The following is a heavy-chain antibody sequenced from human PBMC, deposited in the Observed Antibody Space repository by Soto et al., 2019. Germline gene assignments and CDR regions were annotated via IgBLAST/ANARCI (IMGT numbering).Heavy chain of an antibody. D-gene: IGHD6-13*01. J-gene: IGHJ4*02. CDR2: ASYTGSA. Sequence: PSETLSLTCSVSGGSVSSGSNYWSWIRLSPGKGLEWIGHASYTGSANYNPSLKSRVTISIDTSKNQLSLKLNSVTAADTAVYYCARDTLRYSSSPNYFDYWGQGTLVTVSS. CDR3: ARDTLRYSSSPNYFDY. CDR1: GGSVSSGSNY. V-gene: IGHV4-61*01.